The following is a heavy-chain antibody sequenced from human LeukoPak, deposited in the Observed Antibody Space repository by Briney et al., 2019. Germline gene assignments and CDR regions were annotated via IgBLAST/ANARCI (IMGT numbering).Heavy chain of an antibody. D-gene: IGHD1-26*01. Sequence: VASVKLSCKASGYSLTDYYMHWVRQAPGQGLEWMGWINPNSGETNYAQKFQGSVTKTRDTSISTAYIELSRLTSDDTAIYSCARDWRGSYFPDFWGQGTVVTVSS. J-gene: IGHJ4*02. CDR1: GYSLTDYY. CDR2: INPNSGET. V-gene: IGHV1-2*02. CDR3: ARDWRGSYFPDF.